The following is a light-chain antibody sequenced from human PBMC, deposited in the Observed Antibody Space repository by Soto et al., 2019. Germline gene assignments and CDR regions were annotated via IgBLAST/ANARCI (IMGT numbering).Light chain of an antibody. J-gene: IGLJ1*01. V-gene: IGLV1-40*01. CDR1: SSNIGAGYD. Sequence: QSVLTQPPSVSGAPGQRVTISCTGSSSNIGAGYDVHWYQQLPGTAPKLLIYGNSNRPSGVPDRFSGSKSGTSASLAITGPQAGDGPDYYCQSFDSSLSGFYVFGTGTKVPVL. CDR3: QSFDSSLSGFYV. CDR2: GNS.